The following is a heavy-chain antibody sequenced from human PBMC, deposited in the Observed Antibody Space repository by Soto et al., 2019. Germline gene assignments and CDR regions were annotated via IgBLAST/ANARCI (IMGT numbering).Heavy chain of an antibody. Sequence: AADKVPFKASGYTVTIYGISWMREAHGKGLEWMGWISDYNGNTNYAQKLQGRVTMTTDTSTSTAYMELRSLRSDDTAVYYCARDHCSSTSCYTAVDYWGQGTLVTAPQ. D-gene: IGHD2-2*02. CDR3: ARDHCSSTSCYTAVDY. CDR2: ISDYNGNT. J-gene: IGHJ4*02. V-gene: IGHV1-18*04. CDR1: GYTVTIYG.